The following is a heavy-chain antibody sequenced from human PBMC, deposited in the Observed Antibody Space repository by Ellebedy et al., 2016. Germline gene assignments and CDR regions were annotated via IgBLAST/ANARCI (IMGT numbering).Heavy chain of an antibody. CDR3: ARDLTFVPGAPFDY. J-gene: IGHJ4*02. D-gene: IGHD2-2*01. CDR1: GFTFSDHH. Sequence: GESLKISCAASGFTFSDHHMDWVRQAPGKGLEWVSYIRTESSTIYYADSVKGRFTISRDDAKNSVYLQMNSLRDEDTAVYYCARDLTFVPGAPFDYWGQGTLVTVSS. CDR2: IRTESSTI. V-gene: IGHV3-48*02.